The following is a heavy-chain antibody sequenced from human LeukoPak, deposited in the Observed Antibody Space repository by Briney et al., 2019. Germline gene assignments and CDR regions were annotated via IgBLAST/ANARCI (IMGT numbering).Heavy chain of an antibody. J-gene: IGHJ4*02. CDR3: ARDPVSIGLRINSDF. V-gene: IGHV3-30-3*01. CDR2: ISYDGSNK. CDR1: GFTFSSYA. D-gene: IGHD3-3*01. Sequence: GGSLRLSCAASGFTFSSYAMHWVRQAPGKGLEWVAVISYDGSNKYYADSVKGRFIISRDNSKNTVYLQMNSLRAEDTAVYYCARDPVSIGLRINSDFWGQGTLVTVSS.